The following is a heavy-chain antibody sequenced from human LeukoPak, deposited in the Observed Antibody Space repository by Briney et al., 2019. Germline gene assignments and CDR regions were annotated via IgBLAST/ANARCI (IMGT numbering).Heavy chain of an antibody. CDR3: ARDRSRIRRLYYGMDV. D-gene: IGHD5-18*01. J-gene: IGHJ6*02. CDR2: IWYDGSNK. Sequence: PGRSLRLSCAASGFTFSSYGMHWVRQAPGKGLEWVAAIWYDGSNKYYADSVKGRFTISRDNSKNTLYLQMNSLRAEDTAVYYCARDRSRIRRLYYGMDVWGQGTTVTVSS. V-gene: IGHV3-33*01. CDR1: GFTFSSYG.